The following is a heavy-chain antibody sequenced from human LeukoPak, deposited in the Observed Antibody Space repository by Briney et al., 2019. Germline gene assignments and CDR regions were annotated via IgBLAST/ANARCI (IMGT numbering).Heavy chain of an antibody. CDR1: RFTFSDYY. J-gene: IGHJ6*02. CDR2: IAGSGETI. CDR3: ARDRRPSEYLGLHV. D-gene: IGHD2-2*01. Sequence: GGSLRLSCAASRFTFSDYYMSWVRQAPGKGLEWISNIAGSGETIYYADSVKGRFTISRDNANNLLLLQMNSLRAEDTAVYYCARDRRPSEYLGLHVWGQGTTVIVSS. V-gene: IGHV3-11*01.